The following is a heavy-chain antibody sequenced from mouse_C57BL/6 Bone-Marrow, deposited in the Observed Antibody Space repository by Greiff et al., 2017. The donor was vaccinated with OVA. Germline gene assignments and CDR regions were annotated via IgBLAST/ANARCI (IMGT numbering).Heavy chain of an antibody. CDR3: ASGFYGSSDY. CDR1: GYTFTSYD. Sequence: QVQLQQSGPELVKPGASVKLSCKASGYTFTSYDINWVKQRPGQGLEWVGWIYPRDGSTKYNEKFKGKGTLTVDTTSSTAYMESHSLTSEDSAVYFCASGFYGSSDYWGQGTTLTVSS. D-gene: IGHD1-1*01. J-gene: IGHJ2*01. V-gene: IGHV1-85*01. CDR2: IYPRDGST.